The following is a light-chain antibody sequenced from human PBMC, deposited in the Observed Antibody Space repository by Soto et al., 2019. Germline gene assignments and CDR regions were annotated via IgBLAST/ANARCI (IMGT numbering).Light chain of an antibody. CDR2: AAA. V-gene: IGKV1-39*01. Sequence: DIQMTQSPSSLSESVGDRVTITCRASQSISSYLNWYQQKPGKAPKLLIYAAASFQSGVPSRFSGSGSGTEFTLTISSLQTEDCVTYYGQQSYSTPETFGQGTKVDIK. J-gene: IGKJ1*01. CDR1: QSISSY. CDR3: QQSYSTPET.